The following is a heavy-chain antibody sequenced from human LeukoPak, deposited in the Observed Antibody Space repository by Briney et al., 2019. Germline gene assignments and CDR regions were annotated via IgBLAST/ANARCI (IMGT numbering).Heavy chain of an antibody. V-gene: IGHV3-30*18. CDR1: GFTFSSYG. D-gene: IGHD3-10*01. Sequence: GRSLRLSCAASGFTFSSYGMHWVRQAPGKGLEWVAVISYDGSNKYYADSVKGRFTISRDNSKNTLYLQMNSLRAEDTAVYYCAKEYYYGSGPLDYWGQGTLVTVSS. J-gene: IGHJ4*02. CDR2: ISYDGSNK. CDR3: AKEYYYGSGPLDY.